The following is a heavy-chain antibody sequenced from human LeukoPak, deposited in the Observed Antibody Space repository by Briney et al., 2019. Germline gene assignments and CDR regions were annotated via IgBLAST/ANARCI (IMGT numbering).Heavy chain of an antibody. Sequence: PGGSLRLSCAASGFTFSSYSMNWVRQAPGKGLEWVSSISSSSSYIYYADSVKGRFTISRDNAKNSLYLQMNSLRAEDTAVYYCARPLPVRVMAARSGGDAFDIWGQGTMVTVSS. CDR2: ISSSSSYI. CDR3: ARPLPVRVMAARSGGDAFDI. V-gene: IGHV3-21*01. D-gene: IGHD6-6*01. CDR1: GFTFSSYS. J-gene: IGHJ3*02.